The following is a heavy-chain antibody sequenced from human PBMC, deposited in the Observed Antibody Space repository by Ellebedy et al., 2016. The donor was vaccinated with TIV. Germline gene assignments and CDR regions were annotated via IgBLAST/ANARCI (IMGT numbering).Heavy chain of an antibody. CDR1: GDSISSYY. CDR3: ARRNYDRSGYYFDS. J-gene: IGHJ5*01. D-gene: IGHD3-22*01. V-gene: IGHV4-59*01. CDR2: VYYSGTT. Sequence: GSLRLXXNVSGDSISSYYWSWIRQPPGKGLEWLGYVYYSGTTKYNSSLKGRVTISVDTSKNQFSLTLRSVTTADTAVYYCARRNYDRSGYYFDSWGPGTLVTVSS.